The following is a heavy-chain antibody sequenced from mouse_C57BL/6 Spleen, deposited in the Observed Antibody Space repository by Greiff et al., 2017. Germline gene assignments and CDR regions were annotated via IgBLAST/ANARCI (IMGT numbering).Heavy chain of an antibody. D-gene: IGHD1-1*01. CDR1: GYTFTSYW. CDR3: ARGGIRERYFDV. V-gene: IGHV1-55*01. CDR2: IYPGSGST. Sequence: VQLQQPGAELVKPGASVKMSCKASGYTFTSYWITWVKQRPGQGLEWIGDIYPGSGSTNYNEKFKGKATLTVDTSSSTAYMQLSSLTSEDSAVYYCARGGIRERYFDVWGTGTTVTVSS. J-gene: IGHJ1*03.